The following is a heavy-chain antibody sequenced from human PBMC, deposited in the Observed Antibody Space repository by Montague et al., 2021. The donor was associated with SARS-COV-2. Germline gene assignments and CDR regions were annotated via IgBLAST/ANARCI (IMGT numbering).Heavy chain of an antibody. Sequence: SETLSLTCTVSGGSISSYYWSWIRQPPGKGLEWIGYIYYSGSINXXPSLKSRVTISVDTSKNQFSLKLSSVTAADTAVYYCARGDLVAIFGVANYYYYYYMDVWGKGTTVTVSS. CDR2: IYYSGSI. D-gene: IGHD3-3*01. V-gene: IGHV4-59*01. CDR3: ARGDLVAIFGVANYYYYYYMDV. J-gene: IGHJ6*03. CDR1: GGSISSYY.